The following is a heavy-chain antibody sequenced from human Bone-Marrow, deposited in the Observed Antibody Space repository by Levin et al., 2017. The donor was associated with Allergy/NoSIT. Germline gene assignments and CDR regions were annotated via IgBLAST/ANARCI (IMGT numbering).Heavy chain of an antibody. V-gene: IGHV4-59*01. J-gene: IGHJ4*02. CDR3: ARVDADSKFDY. CDR1: GGSISSYY. CDR2: IYYSGST. D-gene: IGHD2-2*01. Sequence: SQTLSLTCTVSGGSISSYYWSWIRQPPGKGLEWIGYIYYSGSTNYNPSLKSRVTISVDTSKNQFSLKLSSVTAADTAVYYCARVDADSKFDYWGQGTLVTVSS.